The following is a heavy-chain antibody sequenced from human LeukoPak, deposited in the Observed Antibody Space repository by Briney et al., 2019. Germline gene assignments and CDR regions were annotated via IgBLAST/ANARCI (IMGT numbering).Heavy chain of an antibody. Sequence: ASVKVSCKVSGYSFIENYLHWVRQAPGQGLEWMGLINPHTGAANYSHKFQGRVTMTRDTSISTAYMHPTRLKFDDTATYYCARGKSGYSPWGQGTPVTVSS. J-gene: IGHJ5*02. V-gene: IGHV1-2*02. D-gene: IGHD3-3*01. CDR3: ARGKSGYSP. CDR2: INPHTGAA. CDR1: GYSFIENY.